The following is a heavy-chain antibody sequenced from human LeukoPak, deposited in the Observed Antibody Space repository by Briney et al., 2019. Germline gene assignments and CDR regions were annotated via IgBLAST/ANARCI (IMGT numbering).Heavy chain of an antibody. J-gene: IGHJ6*02. Sequence: GGSLRLSCAASGFTFSSYWMHWVRQAPGKGLVWVSRINSDGSSTSYADSVKGRFTISRENAKNTLYLQMNSLRAEDTAVYYCARDIYYDFWSGYYPYYYGMDVWGQGTTVTVSS. D-gene: IGHD3-3*01. V-gene: IGHV3-74*01. CDR1: GFTFSSYW. CDR2: INSDGSST. CDR3: ARDIYYDFWSGYYPYYYGMDV.